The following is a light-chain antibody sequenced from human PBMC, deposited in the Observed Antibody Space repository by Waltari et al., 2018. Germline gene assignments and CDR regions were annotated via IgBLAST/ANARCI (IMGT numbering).Light chain of an antibody. Sequence: QAVLTQPSSLSASPGASASLTFTLRSGINVGTYMIYWYQQKPGSPPQYLLRYKADSDKRQGSGVPRRFSGSKDVSANAGIVLISGLQSEDEADYYCMIWHSSAWVFGGGTKLTVL. CDR3: MIWHSSAWV. J-gene: IGLJ3*02. CDR2: YKADSDK. CDR1: SGINVGTYM. V-gene: IGLV5-45*03.